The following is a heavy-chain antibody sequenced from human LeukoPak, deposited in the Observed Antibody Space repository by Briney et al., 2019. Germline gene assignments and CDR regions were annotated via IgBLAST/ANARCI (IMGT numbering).Heavy chain of an antibody. J-gene: IGHJ1*01. CDR2: ISYDGSNQ. V-gene: IGHV3-30-3*01. Sequence: GGSLRLSCAASGFTFSSYAVHWVRQAPGKGLEWVAVISYDGSNQYYADSVKGRFTISRDNSKNTLYLQMNSLRAEDTAVYYCARDPYSSGWYGNFQHWGQGTLVTVSS. D-gene: IGHD6-19*01. CDR1: GFTFSSYA. CDR3: ARDPYSSGWYGNFQH.